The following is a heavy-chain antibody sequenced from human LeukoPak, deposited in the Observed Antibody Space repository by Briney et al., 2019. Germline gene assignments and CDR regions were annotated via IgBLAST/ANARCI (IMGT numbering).Heavy chain of an antibody. CDR1: GFTVSSYW. CDR3: VRDRGIQLWTLDY. Sequence: PGRSLRLSCAASGFTVSSYWMHWVRQAPGKGLVWVSRINSDGSSTRYADSVKGRFTISRDNAKNTLYLQMNSLRAEDTAVYYCVRDRGIQLWTLDYWGQGTLVTVSS. CDR2: INSDGSST. V-gene: IGHV3-74*01. J-gene: IGHJ4*02. D-gene: IGHD5-18*01.